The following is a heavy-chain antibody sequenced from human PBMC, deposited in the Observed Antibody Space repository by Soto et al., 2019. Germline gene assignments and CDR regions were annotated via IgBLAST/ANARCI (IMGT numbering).Heavy chain of an antibody. CDR1: SGSIRSYY. CDR3: ARHVGPSSLGYYYYYMYV. Sequence: TLSLPCTVSSGSIRSYYCSWIRQPPRKGLEWIGYIYYSRSTNNNPSLKDRVTISVDTSKNQLSLKLSSVTAPDTAVYYRARHVGPSSLGYYYYYMYVWGKRTTVTVSS. V-gene: IGHV4-59*08. D-gene: IGHD1-26*01. J-gene: IGHJ6*03. CDR2: IYYSRST.